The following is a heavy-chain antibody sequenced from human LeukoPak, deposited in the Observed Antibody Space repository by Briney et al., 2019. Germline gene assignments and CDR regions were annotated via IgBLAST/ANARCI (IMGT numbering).Heavy chain of an antibody. Sequence: GGSLRLSCAASGFTFNNAWMSWVRLAPGKGLEWVGRIKSKTDGRTADYATPVKGRFTISRDDSKNMVFLQMNSLKVADTALYFCATEADTAMALPKNWGQGTLVTVSS. V-gene: IGHV3-15*01. CDR3: ATEADTAMALPKN. CDR1: GFTFNNAW. J-gene: IGHJ4*02. CDR2: IKSKTDGRTA. D-gene: IGHD5-18*01.